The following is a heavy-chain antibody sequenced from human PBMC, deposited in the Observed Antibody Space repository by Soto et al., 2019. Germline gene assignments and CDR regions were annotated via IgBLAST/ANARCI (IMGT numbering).Heavy chain of an antibody. CDR2: INHSGST. D-gene: IGHD6-13*01. J-gene: IGHJ4*02. Sequence: ASETLSLTCAVYGGSFSGYYWSWIRQPPGKGLEWIGEINHSGSTNYNPSLKSRVTISVDTSKNQFSLKLSSVTAADTAVYYCARGRYSSSWYGGLNFDYWGQGTLVTVSS. CDR1: GGSFSGYY. CDR3: ARGRYSSSWYGGLNFDY. V-gene: IGHV4-34*01.